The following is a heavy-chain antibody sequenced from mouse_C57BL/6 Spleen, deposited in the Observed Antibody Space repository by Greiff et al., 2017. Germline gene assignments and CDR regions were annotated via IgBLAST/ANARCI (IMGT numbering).Heavy chain of an antibody. J-gene: IGHJ4*01. V-gene: IGHV1-9*01. CDR1: GYTFTGYW. CDR2: ILPGSGST. CDR3: ARWRGSGYYYAMDY. Sequence: VQLQQSGAELMKPGASVKLSCKATGYTFTGYWIEWVKQRPGHGLEWIGEILPGSGSTNHNEKFKGKATFTADTSSNTAYMQLSSLTTEDSAIYYCARWRGSGYYYAMDYWGQGTSVTVSS. D-gene: IGHD3-2*02.